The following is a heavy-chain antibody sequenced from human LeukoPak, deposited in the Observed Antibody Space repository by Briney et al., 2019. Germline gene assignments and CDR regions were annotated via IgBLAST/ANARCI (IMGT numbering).Heavy chain of an antibody. V-gene: IGHV4-4*09. CDR3: ARHLVPYSSSWYFDY. CDR2: IYTSGST. J-gene: IGHJ4*02. CDR1: GGSISSYY. D-gene: IGHD6-13*01. Sequence: SETLSLTCTVSGGSISSYYWSWIRQPPGKGLEWIGYIYTSGSTNYNPSLKSRVTISVDTSKNQFSLKLSPVTAADTAVYYCARHLVPYSSSWYFDYWGQGTLVTVSS.